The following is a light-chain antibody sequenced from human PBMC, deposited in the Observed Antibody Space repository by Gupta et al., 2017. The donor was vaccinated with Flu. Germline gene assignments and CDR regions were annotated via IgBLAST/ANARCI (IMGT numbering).Light chain of an antibody. J-gene: IGKJ1*01. CDR2: KTS. CDR1: QNVGIW. Sequence: DIQMTQYPPTLSASVGDRVTITCRASQNVGIWLAWYHQKPGKAPKLLIYKTSSLESGVPPRFSGSGSGTEFTITINDLQPDDFATFYCKQYNSYPWTFGQGTTVEIK. V-gene: IGKV1-5*03. CDR3: KQYNSYPWT.